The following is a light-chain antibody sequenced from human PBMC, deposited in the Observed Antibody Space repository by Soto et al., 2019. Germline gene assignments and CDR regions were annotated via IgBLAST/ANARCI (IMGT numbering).Light chain of an antibody. CDR1: QSVSSNY. V-gene: IGKV3-20*01. CDR2: GAS. CDR3: QQYASTPIT. J-gene: IGKJ5*01. Sequence: EIVLTQSPGTLSLSPGERATLSCRASQSVSSNYLAWYQQKPGQAPRLLIYGASSRATGIPDRFSGSGSGTDFTLTISRLEPEDFAVYYCQQYASTPITFGQETRLEIK.